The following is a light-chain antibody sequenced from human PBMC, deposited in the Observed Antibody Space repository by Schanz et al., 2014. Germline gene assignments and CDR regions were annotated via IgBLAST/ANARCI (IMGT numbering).Light chain of an antibody. CDR2: GDN. CDR3: CSYVSSSAVL. J-gene: IGLJ2*01. Sequence: QSALTQPASVSASPGQSITISCTGTATDIGGTYLVSWYQQNPGEAPKLLILGDNHRPSGVSNRFSGSKSANTASLTISGLQAEDEADYYCCSYVSSSAVLFGGGTKVTVL. V-gene: IGLV2-23*01. CDR1: ATDIGGTYL.